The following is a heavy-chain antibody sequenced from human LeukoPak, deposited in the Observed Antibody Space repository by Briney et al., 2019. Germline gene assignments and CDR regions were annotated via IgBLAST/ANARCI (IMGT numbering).Heavy chain of an antibody. Sequence: KPSETLSLTCTVSGGSISSSSYYRGWIRQPPGKGLEWIGSIYYSGSTYYNPSLKSRVTISVDTSKNQFSLKLSSVTAADTAVYYCARTVVPAAIPLYYYYYMDVWGKGTTVTVSS. D-gene: IGHD2-2*02. V-gene: IGHV4-39*01. CDR1: GGSISSSSYY. J-gene: IGHJ6*03. CDR2: IYYSGST. CDR3: ARTVVPAAIPLYYYYYMDV.